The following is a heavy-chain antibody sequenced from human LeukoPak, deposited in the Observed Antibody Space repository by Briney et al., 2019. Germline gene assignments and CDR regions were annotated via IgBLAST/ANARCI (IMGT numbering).Heavy chain of an antibody. CDR1: GFIFSSYW. CDR3: ATDAGYGYDRFDY. CDR2: IKEDGSDK. V-gene: IGHV3-7*01. D-gene: IGHD5-18*01. Sequence: PGGSLRLSCAASGFIFSSYWMAWVRQAPGKGLEWVANIKEDGSDKNYVESLKGRFTISRDNAKNSLYLQMDSLRAEDTAVYYCATDAGYGYDRFDYWGQGTQVTVSS. J-gene: IGHJ4*02.